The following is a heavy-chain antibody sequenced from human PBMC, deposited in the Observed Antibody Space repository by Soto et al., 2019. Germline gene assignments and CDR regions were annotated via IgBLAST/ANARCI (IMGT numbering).Heavy chain of an antibody. CDR1: GYTFTSYG. J-gene: IGHJ1*01. V-gene: IGHV1-18*01. CDR2: ISAYNGNT. Sequence: QVQLVQSGAEVKKPGASVKVSCKASGYTFTSYGFSWVRQAPGQGLEWMGWISAYNGNTNDAQKLQGRVTMTTDTSTSTAYMELRSLRSDDTAVYYCATPPVGSSSDAEYFQHWGQGTLVTVSS. CDR3: ATPPVGSSSDAEYFQH. D-gene: IGHD6-6*01.